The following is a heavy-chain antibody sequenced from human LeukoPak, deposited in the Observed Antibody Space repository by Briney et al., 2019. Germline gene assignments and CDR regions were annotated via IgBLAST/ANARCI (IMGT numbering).Heavy chain of an antibody. CDR1: GSMYNYY. CDR3: ARHEPKSISSGWYYFDY. D-gene: IGHD6-19*01. CDR2: IYYSGST. J-gene: IGHJ4*02. V-gene: IGHV4-59*08. Sequence: SETLSLTCTVSGSMYNYYWSWIRQPPGKGLEWIGYIYYSGSTNYNPSLKSRVTISVDTSKNQFSLKLSSVTAADTAVYYCARHEPKSISSGWYYFDYWGQGTLVTVSS.